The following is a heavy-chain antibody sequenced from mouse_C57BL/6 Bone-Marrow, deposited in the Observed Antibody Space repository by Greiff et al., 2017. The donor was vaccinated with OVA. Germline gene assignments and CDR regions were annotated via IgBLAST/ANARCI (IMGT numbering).Heavy chain of an antibody. V-gene: IGHV14-4*01. J-gene: IGHJ4*01. CDR3: TPYGSSYLYAMDY. CDR2: IDPENGDT. Sequence: VQLQQSGAELVRPGASVKLSCTASGFTIKDDYMHWVKQRPEQGLEWIGWIDPENGDTEYASKFQGKATITADTSSNTAYLQLSSLTSEDTAVYYCTPYGSSYLYAMDYWGQGTSVTVSS. D-gene: IGHD1-1*01. CDR1: GFTIKDDY.